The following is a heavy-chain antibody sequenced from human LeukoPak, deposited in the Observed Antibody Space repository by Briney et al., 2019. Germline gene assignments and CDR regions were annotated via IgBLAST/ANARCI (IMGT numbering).Heavy chain of an antibody. CDR2: IIPIFGTA. D-gene: IGHD1-26*01. CDR1: GGTFTSYA. J-gene: IGHJ4*02. CDR3: ASSFSGSYSDYYFDS. Sequence: SVKVSCKVSGGTFTSYAISWVRQAPGQGLEWMGGIIPIFGTANYAQKFQGRVTITADESTTTAYMELSSLRSEDTAVYYCASSFSGSYSDYYFDSWGQGTLVTVSS. V-gene: IGHV1-69*01.